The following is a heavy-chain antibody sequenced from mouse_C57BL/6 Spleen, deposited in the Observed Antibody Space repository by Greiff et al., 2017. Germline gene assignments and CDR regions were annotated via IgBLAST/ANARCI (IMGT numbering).Heavy chain of an antibody. V-gene: IGHV1-82*01. CDR2: IYPGDGDT. CDR3: ARKDYGSSSWFAY. CDR1: GYAFSSSW. J-gene: IGHJ3*01. D-gene: IGHD1-1*01. Sequence: VQLVESGPELVKPGASVKISCKASGYAFSSSWMNWVKQRPGQGLEWIGRIYPGDGDTNYNGKFKGKATLTADKSSSTAYMQLSSLTSEDSAVYVCARKDYGSSSWFAYWGQGTLVTVSA.